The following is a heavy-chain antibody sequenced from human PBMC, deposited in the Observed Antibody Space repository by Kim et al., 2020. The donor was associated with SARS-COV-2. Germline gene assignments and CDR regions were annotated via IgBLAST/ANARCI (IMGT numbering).Heavy chain of an antibody. CDR3: ARVVAARPDWSDAFDI. J-gene: IGHJ3*02. D-gene: IGHD1-26*01. Sequence: GGSLRLSCAASGFTFSSYEMNWVRQAPGKGLEWVSYISSSGSTIYYADSVKGRFTISRDNAKNSLYLQMNSLRAEDTAVYYCARVVAARPDWSDAFDIWGQGTMVTVSS. CDR2: ISSSGSTI. CDR1: GFTFSSYE. V-gene: IGHV3-48*03.